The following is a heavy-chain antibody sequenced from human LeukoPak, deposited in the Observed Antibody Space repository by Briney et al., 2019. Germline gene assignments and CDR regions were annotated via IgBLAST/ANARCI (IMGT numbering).Heavy chain of an antibody. CDR2: ISSYNGDT. CDR1: GYTFTNYG. J-gene: IGHJ6*03. D-gene: IGHD6-6*01. Sequence: GASVKVSCKASGYTFTNYGISWVRQAPGQGLEWMGWISSYNGDTNYAQNLQGRVTMTTDTSTSTAYMELRSLRSDDTAVYYCARVGSSSAYYYYYYMDVWGKGTTVTVSS. V-gene: IGHV1-18*01. CDR3: ARVGSSSAYYYYYYMDV.